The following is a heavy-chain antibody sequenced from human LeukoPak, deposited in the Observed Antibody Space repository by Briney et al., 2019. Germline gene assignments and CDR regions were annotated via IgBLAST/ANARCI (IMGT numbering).Heavy chain of an antibody. CDR1: GGTFSSYA. Sequence: GASVKVSCKASGGTFSSYAISWVRQAPGQGLEWMGGIIPIFGTANYAQKFQGRVTITADESTCTAYMELSSLRSEDTAVYYCARYYSDYYYMDVWGKGTTVTVSS. D-gene: IGHD4-11*01. V-gene: IGHV1-69*13. J-gene: IGHJ6*03. CDR3: ARYYSDYYYMDV. CDR2: IIPIFGTA.